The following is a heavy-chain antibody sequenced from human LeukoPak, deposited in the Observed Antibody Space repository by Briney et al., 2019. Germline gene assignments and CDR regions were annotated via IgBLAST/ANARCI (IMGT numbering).Heavy chain of an antibody. CDR2: IYSSASA. CDR3: ASSKYYYYYYMDV. Sequence: SETLSLTCTVSGDSISYHYWSWIRQPAGKGLEWIGRIYSSASANYNPSLKSRVTMSLDTSKNQFSLNLTSVTAADTAVYYCASSKYYYYYYMDVWGKGTTVTISS. CDR1: GDSISYHY. V-gene: IGHV4-4*07. D-gene: IGHD2-2*01. J-gene: IGHJ6*03.